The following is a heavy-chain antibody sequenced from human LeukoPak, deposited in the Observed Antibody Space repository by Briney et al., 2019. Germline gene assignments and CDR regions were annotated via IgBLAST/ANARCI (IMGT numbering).Heavy chain of an antibody. J-gene: IGHJ4*02. CDR1: GFTFSSYT. CDR3: AKDGGLWVSAHWGDS. Sequence: GGSLRLSCTASGFTFSSYTMSWVRQAPGKGLKWVSTITTGGPNTYYADSVKGRFTVSRDDSKNTLYLQMNSLRAEDTAVYYCAKDGGLWVSAHWGDSWGRGTLVTVSS. D-gene: IGHD7-27*01. CDR2: ITTGGPNT. V-gene: IGHV3-23*01.